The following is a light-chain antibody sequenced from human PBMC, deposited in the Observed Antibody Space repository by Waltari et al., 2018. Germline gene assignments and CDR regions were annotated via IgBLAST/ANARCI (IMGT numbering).Light chain of an antibody. J-gene: IGLJ3*02. CDR1: SSDVGGYNY. CDR3: CSYAGSITFWV. V-gene: IGLV2-11*01. Sequence: QSALTQPRSVSGSPGQSVTISCTGTSSDVGGYNYVSWYQHHPGKAPNLIIYDVTKRPSGVPDRFSSSTSDNTASLTISGLQAEDEADYYCCSYAGSITFWVFGGGTKLTVL. CDR2: DVT.